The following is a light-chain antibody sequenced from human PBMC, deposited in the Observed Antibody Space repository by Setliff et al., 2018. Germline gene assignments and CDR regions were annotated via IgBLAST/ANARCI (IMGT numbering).Light chain of an antibody. CDR2: RNN. CDR1: RPNIADNY. Sequence: QSVLTQPPSASGAPGQRVIISCSGSRPNIADNYVYWYQQLPGTAPKLLVNRNNQRPSGVPDRFSGSKSGNTASLTISGLQAEDEADYYCCSYAGSYTSLYVFGTGTKVHRP. J-gene: IGLJ1*01. V-gene: IGLV1-47*01. CDR3: CSYAGSYTSLYV.